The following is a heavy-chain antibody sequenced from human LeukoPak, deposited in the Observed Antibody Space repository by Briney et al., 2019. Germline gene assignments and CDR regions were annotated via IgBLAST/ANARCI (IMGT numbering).Heavy chain of an antibody. CDR2: ISGYNGNT. J-gene: IGHJ4*02. CDR3: AGDGYGSSWYLDY. CDR1: GYTFTSSG. D-gene: IGHD6-13*01. V-gene: IGHV1-18*01. Sequence: ASVKVSCTASGYTFTSSGISWVRQAPGQGLEWMGWISGYNGNTNYAQKLQGRVTMTTDTSTSTAYMELRRLRSDDTAVYYCAGDGYGSSWYLDYWGQGTLVSVSS.